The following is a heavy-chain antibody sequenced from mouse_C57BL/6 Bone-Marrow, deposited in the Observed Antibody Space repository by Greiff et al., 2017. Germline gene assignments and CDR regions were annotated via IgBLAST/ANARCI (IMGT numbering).Heavy chain of an antibody. CDR1: GFNIKDDY. CDR2: IDPENGDT. J-gene: IGHJ2*01. V-gene: IGHV14-4*01. CDR3: TTGNFDC. Sequence: VQLKQSGAELVRPGASVKLSCTASGFNIKDDYMHWVKQRPEQGLEWIGWIDPENGDTEYASKFQGKATITADTSSNTAYLQLSSLTSEDTAIYYCTTGNFDCWGQGTTLTVSS.